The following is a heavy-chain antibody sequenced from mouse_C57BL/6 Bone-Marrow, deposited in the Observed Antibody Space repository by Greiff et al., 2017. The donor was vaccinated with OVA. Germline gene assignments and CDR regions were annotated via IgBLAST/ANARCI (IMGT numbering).Heavy chain of an antibody. Sequence: VQGVESGPELARPWASVKISCQAFYTLSSRVHFAIRDTNSWMQWVKQRPGQGLEWIGAIYPGNGGTGYNQKVKCKATLTADKATSTAYTQPSSVTSEDSAVYYCAWGYYYGSSPDAMDYWGQGTSVTVSS. CDR3: SEDSAVYYCAWGYYYGSSPDAMDY. CDR2: GQGLEWIG. V-gene: IGHV1-87*01. J-gene: IGHJ4*01. CDR1: YTLSSRVH. D-gene: IGHD1-1*01.